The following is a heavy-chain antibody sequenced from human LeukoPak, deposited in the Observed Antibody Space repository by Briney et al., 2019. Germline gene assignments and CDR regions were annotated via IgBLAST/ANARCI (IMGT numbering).Heavy chain of an antibody. CDR1: GGSFSGYY. V-gene: IGHV4-34*01. Sequence: PSETLSLTCAVYGGSFSGYYWSWIRQPPGKGLEWIGEINHSGSTNYNPSLKSRVTISVDTSKNQFSLKLSSVTAADTAVYYCARLSQVGIVGATIDYWGQGTLVTVSS. CDR2: INHSGST. CDR3: ARLSQVGIVGATIDY. J-gene: IGHJ4*02. D-gene: IGHD1-26*01.